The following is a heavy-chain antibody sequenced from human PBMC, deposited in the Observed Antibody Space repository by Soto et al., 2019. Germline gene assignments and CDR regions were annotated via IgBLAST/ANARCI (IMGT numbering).Heavy chain of an antibody. V-gene: IGHV1-2*04. J-gene: IGHJ4*02. D-gene: IGHD2-2*01. CDR3: ASHQVGISTSFDY. Sequence: ASVKVSCKASGYTFTGYYMHWVRQAPGQGLEWMGWINPNSGGTNYAQKFQGWVTMTRDTSISTAYMELSRLRSDDTAVYYCASHQVGISTSFDYWGQGTLVTVSS. CDR1: GYTFTGYY. CDR2: INPNSGGT.